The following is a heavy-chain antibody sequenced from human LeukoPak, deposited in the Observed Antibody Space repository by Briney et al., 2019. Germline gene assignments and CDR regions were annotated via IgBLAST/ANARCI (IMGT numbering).Heavy chain of an antibody. CDR1: GFTVSSNY. V-gene: IGHV3-48*02. CDR2: ISSSSSTI. Sequence: GGSLRLSCAASGFTVSSNYLSWVRQAPGKGLEWVSYISSSSSTIYYADSVKGRFTISRDKAKNSLYLQMNSLRDEDTAVYYCARVGYAFDIWGQGTMVTVSS. CDR3: ARVGYAFDI. J-gene: IGHJ3*02.